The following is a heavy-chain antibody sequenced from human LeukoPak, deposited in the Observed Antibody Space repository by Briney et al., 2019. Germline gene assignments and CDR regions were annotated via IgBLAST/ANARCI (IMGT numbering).Heavy chain of an antibody. J-gene: IGHJ6*03. CDR1: GGTFSSYA. CDR2: IIPIFGTA. V-gene: IGHV1-69*05. Sequence: ASVTVSCKASGGTFSSYAISWVRQAPGQGLEWMGGIIPIFGTANYAQKFQGRVTITTDESTSTAYMELSRLRSEDTAVYYCARGPGGYCSSTSCCYMDVWGKGTAVTVSS. D-gene: IGHD2-2*01. CDR3: ARGPGGYCSSTSCCYMDV.